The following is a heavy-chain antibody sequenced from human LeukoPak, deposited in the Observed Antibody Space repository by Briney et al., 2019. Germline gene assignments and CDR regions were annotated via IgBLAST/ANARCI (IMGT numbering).Heavy chain of an antibody. J-gene: IGHJ4*02. CDR3: ARQAGSFTTFDF. V-gene: IGHV4-59*08. CDR1: SGSIGTYY. CDR2: ISYSGST. D-gene: IGHD1-26*01. Sequence: PSEILSLTCTVSSGSIGTYYWAWIRQTPGKGLEWIGYISYSGSTKHNPSLTRRITISLDTSKNQFSLELRSMTAADTAMYYCARQAGSFTTFDFWGQGTLVTVPS.